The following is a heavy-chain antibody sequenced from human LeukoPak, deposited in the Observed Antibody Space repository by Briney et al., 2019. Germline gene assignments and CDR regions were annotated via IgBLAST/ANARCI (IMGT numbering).Heavy chain of an antibody. J-gene: IGHJ4*02. Sequence: PGGSLRLSCAASGFTFSSYGMHWVRQAPGKGLEWVAFIRYDGSNKYYADSVKGRFTISRDNSKNTLYLQMNSLRAEDTAVYYCAKGRRDYGGKILDYYWGQGTLVTVSS. CDR1: GFTFSSYG. V-gene: IGHV3-30*02. CDR2: IRYDGSNK. CDR3: AKGRRDYGGKILDYY. D-gene: IGHD4-23*01.